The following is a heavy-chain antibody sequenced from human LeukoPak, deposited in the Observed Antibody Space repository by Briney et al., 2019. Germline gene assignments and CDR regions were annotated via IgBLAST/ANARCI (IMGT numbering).Heavy chain of an antibody. Sequence: GSLRLSCAASGFTFSTYAMHWVRQAPGKGLEWVAVISYDGGKKYYADSVKGRFTISRDNSKHMLYLQMNSLRPEDTAVFYCARDDSAVRIVATVSREGDYFDYWGQGTLVTVSS. CDR1: GFTFSTYA. V-gene: IGHV3-30*04. CDR2: ISYDGGKK. CDR3: ARDDSAVRIVATVSREGDYFDY. D-gene: IGHD5-12*01. J-gene: IGHJ4*02.